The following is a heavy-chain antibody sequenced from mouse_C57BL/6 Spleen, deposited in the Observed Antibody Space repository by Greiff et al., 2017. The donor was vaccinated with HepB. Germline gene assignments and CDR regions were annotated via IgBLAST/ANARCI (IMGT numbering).Heavy chain of an antibody. J-gene: IGHJ2*01. CDR2: IDPEDGET. CDR3: ARNYGSSLDFDY. Sequence: EVMLVESGAGLVKPGASVKLSCTASGFNIKDYYMHWVKQRTEQGLEWIGRIDPEDGETKYAPKFQGKATITADTSSNTAYLQLSSLTSEDTAVYYCARNYGSSLDFDYWGQGTTLTVSS. D-gene: IGHD1-1*01. V-gene: IGHV14-2*01. CDR1: GFNIKDYY.